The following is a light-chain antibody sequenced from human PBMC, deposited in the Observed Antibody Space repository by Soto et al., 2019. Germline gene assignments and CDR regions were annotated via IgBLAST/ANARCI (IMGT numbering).Light chain of an antibody. V-gene: IGKV3-15*01. CDR3: QQYKDWPLT. CDR1: QSVSSN. CDR2: GAP. J-gene: IGKJ1*01. Sequence: EIVITQSPATLSLSPGERATLSCRASQSVSSNLAWYQQKPGQAPRLLIYGAPTRATVIPARFSGSGSGTEFTLTISSLQSEDFAVYYCQQYKDWPLTFGQGTKVDIK.